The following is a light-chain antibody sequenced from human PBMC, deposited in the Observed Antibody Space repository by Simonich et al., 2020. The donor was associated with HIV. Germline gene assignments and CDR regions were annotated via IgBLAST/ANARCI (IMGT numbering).Light chain of an antibody. J-gene: IGKJ5*01. V-gene: IGKV3-15*01. Sequence: EIVMTQSPATLSVSPGERATLSCRASQSVSSNLAWYQQKPGQAPRLLIYGAFTRATGVPARFSGSGSGTEFTLTISSMQPDDFATYYCQQYNSYPPTFGQGTRLEIK. CDR1: QSVSSN. CDR2: GAF. CDR3: QQYNSYPPT.